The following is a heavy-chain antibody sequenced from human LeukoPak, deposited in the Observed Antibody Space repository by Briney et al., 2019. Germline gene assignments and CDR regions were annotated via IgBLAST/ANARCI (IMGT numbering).Heavy chain of an antibody. CDR3: AKGVGGYCSSTDCRAYDN. CDR2: ISGSGDGT. D-gene: IGHD2-2*01. CDR1: GFTFSSYA. V-gene: IGHV3-23*01. Sequence: PGGSLRLSCAASGFTFSSYAMNWGRQAPGKGLEWVSAISGSGDGTYYADSVKGRFTVSRDNSKNTLYLQMNNLRAEDSAVYYCAKGVGGYCSSTDCRAYDNWGQGTPVTVSS. J-gene: IGHJ4*02.